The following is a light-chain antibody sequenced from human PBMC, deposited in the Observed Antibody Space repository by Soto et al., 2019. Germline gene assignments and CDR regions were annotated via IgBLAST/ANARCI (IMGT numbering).Light chain of an antibody. Sequence: EIVLTQSPDTLSLSPGERATLSCRASQSVSKNWLAWYQHKPGQAPRLLIYEASRRPGGIPDKFSGSGSGTDFTLTINRLEPEDFAVYYCQQYGTSPYTFAQGTKVEI. CDR1: QSVSKNW. V-gene: IGKV3-20*01. CDR3: QQYGTSPYT. CDR2: EAS. J-gene: IGKJ2*01.